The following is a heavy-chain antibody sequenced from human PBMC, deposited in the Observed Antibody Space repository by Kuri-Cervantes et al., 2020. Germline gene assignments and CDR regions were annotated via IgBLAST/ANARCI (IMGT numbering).Heavy chain of an antibody. V-gene: IGHV1-8*01. J-gene: IGHJ4*02. Sequence: ASVKVSCKASGYTFTSYDINWVRQATGQGLEWMGWMNPNSGNTGYAQKFQGRVTMTRNTSISTAYMELSSLGSEDTAVYYCARGRRPRYSSGCDYWGQGTLVTVSS. CDR2: MNPNSGNT. D-gene: IGHD6-19*01. CDR1: GYTFTSYD. CDR3: ARGRRPRYSSGCDY.